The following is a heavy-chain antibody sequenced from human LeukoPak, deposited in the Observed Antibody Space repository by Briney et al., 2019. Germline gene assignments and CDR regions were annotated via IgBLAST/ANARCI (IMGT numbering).Heavy chain of an antibody. CDR1: GFTFSSYG. CDR2: IWYDGSNK. D-gene: IGHD6-13*01. J-gene: IGHJ4*02. V-gene: IGHV3-33*08. Sequence: GGSQRLSCAASGFTFSSYGMHWVRQAPGKGLEWVAVIWYDGSNKYYADSVKGRFTISRDNSKNTLYLQMNSLRAEDTAVYYCARGGSSSWYRVSYFDYWGQGTLVTVSS. CDR3: ARGGSSSWYRVSYFDY.